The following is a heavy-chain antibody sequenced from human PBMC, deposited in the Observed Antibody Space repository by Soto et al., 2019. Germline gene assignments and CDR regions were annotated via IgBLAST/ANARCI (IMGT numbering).Heavy chain of an antibody. D-gene: IGHD3-22*01. CDR2: ISDSGSSI. J-gene: IGHJ5*02. CDR1: GFTFSDYY. Sequence: QVQLVESGGGLVKPGGSLRLSCAASGFTFSDYYMNWIRQAPGKGLEWVSYISDSGSSIFYADSVKGRFTISRDSARKSLYLHMSSLRVEDTAVYYCARDTASINSGFFDAWGQGTPVTVSS. V-gene: IGHV3-11*01. CDR3: ARDTASINSGFFDA.